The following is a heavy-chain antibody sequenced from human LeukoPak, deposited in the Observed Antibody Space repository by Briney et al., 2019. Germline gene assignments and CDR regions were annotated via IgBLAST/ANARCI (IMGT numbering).Heavy chain of an antibody. CDR1: GFTFSSHW. CDR2: IQTDGSST. CDR3: ARDRPHNWFDP. V-gene: IGHV3-74*01. J-gene: IGHJ5*02. Sequence: GSLRLSCAASGFTFSSHWMHWVRQAPGKGLVWVSGIQTDGSSTDYADSVKGRFTISRDNAKSTLYLQMNSLRAEDTAVYYCARDRPHNWFDPWGRGTLVTVSS.